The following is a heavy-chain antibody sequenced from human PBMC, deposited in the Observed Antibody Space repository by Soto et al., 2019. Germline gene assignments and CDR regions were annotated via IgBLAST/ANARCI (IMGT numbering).Heavy chain of an antibody. V-gene: IGHV1-69*01. D-gene: IGHD3-3*01. CDR2: IIPILGTA. Sequence: QVHLVQSGAEMEKPGSSVKVSCKASGDTFSNYAISWVRQAPGQGLAWMGVIIPILGTANYAEKFQGRVTITADESVTTAYMELRSLRSEDTAVYYCARGAGTFGVVAFDYWGQGTLVTVSS. CDR3: ARGAGTFGVVAFDY. J-gene: IGHJ4*02. CDR1: GDTFSNYA.